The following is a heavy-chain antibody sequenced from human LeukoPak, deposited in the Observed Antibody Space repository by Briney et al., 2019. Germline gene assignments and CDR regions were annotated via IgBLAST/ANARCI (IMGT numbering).Heavy chain of an antibody. CDR2: ISSSSSII. CDR3: ARGRGAAAGTRIFDY. D-gene: IGHD6-13*01. Sequence: GGSLRLSCAASGFTLSTCSMNWVRQAPGKGLEWISYISSSSSIIYYADSVKGRFTISRDNAQQSLYLQMNSLRDENTAVYYCARGRGAAAGTRIFDYWGQGTLVTVS. J-gene: IGHJ4*02. V-gene: IGHV3-48*02. CDR1: GFTLSTCS.